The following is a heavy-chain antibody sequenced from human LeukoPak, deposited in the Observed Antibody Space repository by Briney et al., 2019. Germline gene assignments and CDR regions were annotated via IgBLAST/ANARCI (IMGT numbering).Heavy chain of an antibody. D-gene: IGHD3-22*01. CDR2: INSAGSST. V-gene: IGHV3-74*01. CDR3: AREYYYDSSGYTFDP. Sequence: GGSLRLSCAASGFTFSSYWMHWVRQAPGKGLVWVSRINSAGSSTGYADSVKGRFTISRDNAKNTLYMQMNSLRAEGTAVYYCAREYYYDSSGYTFDPWGQGTLVTVSS. CDR1: GFTFSSYW. J-gene: IGHJ5*02.